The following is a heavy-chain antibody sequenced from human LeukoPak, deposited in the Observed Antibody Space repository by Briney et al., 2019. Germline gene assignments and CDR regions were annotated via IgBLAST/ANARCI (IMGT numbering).Heavy chain of an antibody. CDR3: ATLTYCSGGSCFPKYFQH. D-gene: IGHD2-15*01. CDR2: IYYSGST. CDR1: GGSISSYY. V-gene: IGHV4-59*08. J-gene: IGHJ1*01. Sequence: PSETLSLTCTVSGGSISSYYWSWIRQPLGKGLEWIGYIYYSGSTNHNPSLKSRVTISVDTSKNQFSLKLSSVTAADTAVYYCATLTYCSGGSCFPKYFQHWGQGTLVAVSS.